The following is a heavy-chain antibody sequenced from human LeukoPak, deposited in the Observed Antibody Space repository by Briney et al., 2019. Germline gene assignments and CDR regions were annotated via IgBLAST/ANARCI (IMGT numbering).Heavy chain of an antibody. J-gene: IGHJ4*02. D-gene: IGHD5-18*01. Sequence: GGSLRLSCAASGFTFSSYAMSWVRQAPGKGLEWVSAISGSGGSTYYADSVKGRFTICRDNSKNTLYLQMNSLRAEDTAVYYCAKDYNYSYGPTPLGYWGQGTLVTVSS. CDR3: AKDYNYSYGPTPLGY. CDR1: GFTFSSYA. V-gene: IGHV3-23*01. CDR2: ISGSGGST.